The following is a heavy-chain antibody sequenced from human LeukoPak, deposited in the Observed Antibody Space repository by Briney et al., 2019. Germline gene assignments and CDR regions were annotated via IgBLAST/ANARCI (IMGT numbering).Heavy chain of an antibody. CDR2: INHSGST. Sequence: SETLSLTCAVYGGSFSGYYWSWIRPPPGKGLEWIGEINHSGSTNYNPSLKSRVTISVDTSKNQFSLKLSSVTAADTAVYYCASCSGGSCHYFDYWGQGTLVTVSS. V-gene: IGHV4-34*01. D-gene: IGHD2-15*01. J-gene: IGHJ4*02. CDR3: ASCSGGSCHYFDY. CDR1: GGSFSGYY.